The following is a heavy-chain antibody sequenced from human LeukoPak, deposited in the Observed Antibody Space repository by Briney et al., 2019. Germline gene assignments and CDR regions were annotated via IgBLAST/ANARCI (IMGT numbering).Heavy chain of an antibody. D-gene: IGHD5-12*01. CDR3: ARCGYRGLFDY. CDR2: INHSGST. V-gene: IGHV4-34*01. J-gene: IGHJ4*02. CDR1: GGSFSGYY. Sequence: SETLSLTCAVYGGSFSGYYWSWIRQPPGKGLEWIGEINHSGSTNYNPSLMSRVTISVDTSKNQFSLKLSSVTAADTAVYYCARCGYRGLFDYWGQGTLVTVSS.